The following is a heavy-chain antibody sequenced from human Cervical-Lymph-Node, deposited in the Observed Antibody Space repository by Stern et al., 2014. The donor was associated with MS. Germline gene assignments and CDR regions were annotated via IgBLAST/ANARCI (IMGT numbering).Heavy chain of an antibody. Sequence: EVQLVESGAELIRPGESLKISCKGSGFKFSIYWIAWGRQMPGKVLEWMGIIYPGDSETRSSPSFQGQVAMSADKSTSTAYLQWSSLNASDTAMYFCARQTTAWASDVWGQGTLVTVSS. D-gene: IGHD1-14*01. CDR2: IYPGDSET. J-gene: IGHJ4*02. CDR1: GFKFSIYW. V-gene: IGHV5-51*01. CDR3: ARQTTAWASDV.